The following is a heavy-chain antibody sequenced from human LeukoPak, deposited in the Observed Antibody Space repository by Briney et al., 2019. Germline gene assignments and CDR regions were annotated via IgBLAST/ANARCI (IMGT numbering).Heavy chain of an antibody. CDR1: GFTFSDSY. CDR2: ISGSGHDI. J-gene: IGHJ4*02. D-gene: IGHD3-10*01. CDR3: ARGVRAVNILPFY. V-gene: IGHV3-11*04. Sequence: GGSLRLSCAASGFTFSDSYMTWVRQAPGKGVEWVAYISGSGHDINYSDSVKGRLTISRDNAKNSLYLQMSSLRVEDTAVYYCARGVRAVNILPFYWGQGTLVTVSS.